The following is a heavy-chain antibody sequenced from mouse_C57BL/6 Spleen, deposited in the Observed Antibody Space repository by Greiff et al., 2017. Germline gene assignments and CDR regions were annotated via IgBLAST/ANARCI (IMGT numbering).Heavy chain of an antibody. J-gene: IGHJ3*01. V-gene: IGHV14-1*01. D-gene: IGHD2-2*01. CDR2: IDPEDGDT. CDR1: GFNIKDYY. CDR3: TPSTMVTTRFAD. Sequence: VQLQQSGAELVRPGASVKLSCTASGFNIKDYYMHWVKQRPEQGLEWIGRIDPEDGDTEYAPKFQGKATMTADTSSNTAYLQLSSLTSEDTAVYYCTPSTMVTTRFADWGQGTLVTVSA.